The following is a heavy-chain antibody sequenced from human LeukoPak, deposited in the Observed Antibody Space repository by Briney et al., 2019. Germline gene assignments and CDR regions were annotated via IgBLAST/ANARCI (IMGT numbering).Heavy chain of an antibody. V-gene: IGHV3-7*03. Sequence: GGSLRLSCAASGFTVGTYWMSWVRQAPGKGLEWVANIDRDGTMKIYLDSLEGRFTISRDNAKNSLYLQGNSLRVEDTALYYCARDGGYCEGITCPGDLWGQGALVAVSS. CDR1: GFTVGTYW. J-gene: IGHJ5*02. CDR2: IDRDGTMK. CDR3: ARDGGYCEGITCPGDL. D-gene: IGHD2-15*01.